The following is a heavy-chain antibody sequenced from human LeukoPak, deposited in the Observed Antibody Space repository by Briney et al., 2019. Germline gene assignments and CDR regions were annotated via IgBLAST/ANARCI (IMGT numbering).Heavy chain of an antibody. CDR1: GFTFSGYS. CDR2: ISSSSSYI. J-gene: IGHJ4*02. CDR3: ARGHSFGGLDY. V-gene: IGHV3-21*01. D-gene: IGHD3-3*01. Sequence: GGSLRLSCAASGFTFSGYSMNWVRQAPGKGLEWVSSISSSSSYIYYADSVKGRFTISRDNAKNSLYLQMNSLRAEDTAVYYCARGHSFGGLDYWGQGTLVTVSS.